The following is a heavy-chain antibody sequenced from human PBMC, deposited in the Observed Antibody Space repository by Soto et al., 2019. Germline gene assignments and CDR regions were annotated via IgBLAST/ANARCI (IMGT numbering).Heavy chain of an antibody. V-gene: IGHV4-31*03. CDR1: GDSISSGGHY. CDR2: INYSGDT. J-gene: IGHJ4*02. D-gene: IGHD2-21*01. Sequence: PSETLSLTCTVSGDSISSGGHYWSWTRQHPGKGLEWIAYINYSGDTYYNPSLKSRVTISVDTSKNQFSLKLSSLTAADTAVYYCARENCGVTTCGLDCWGQGTLVTVSS. CDR3: ARENCGVTTCGLDC.